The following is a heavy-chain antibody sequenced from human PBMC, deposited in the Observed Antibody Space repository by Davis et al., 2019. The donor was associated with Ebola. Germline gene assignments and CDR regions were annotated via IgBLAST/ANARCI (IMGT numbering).Heavy chain of an antibody. J-gene: IGHJ3*02. CDR1: GFTFSSYW. CDR3: VKDRGYCSGSSCTYDAFDM. D-gene: IGHD2-15*01. Sequence: HTGGSLRLSCAASGFTFSSYWMHWVRQAPGKGLVWVSRINSDGSSTSYADSVKGRFTISRDNSKNTLYLQMSSLKTEDTAVYYCVKDRGYCSGSSCTYDAFDMWGQGTRVTVSS. CDR2: INSDGSST. V-gene: IGHV3-74*01.